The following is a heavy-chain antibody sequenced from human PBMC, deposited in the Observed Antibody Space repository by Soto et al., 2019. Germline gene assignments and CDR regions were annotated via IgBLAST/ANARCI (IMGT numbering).Heavy chain of an antibody. CDR3: ASTTVTTRRFDY. CDR1: GGSISSGGYS. D-gene: IGHD4-17*01. J-gene: IGHJ4*02. CDR2: IYHSGST. V-gene: IGHV4-30-2*01. Sequence: SETLSLTCAVSGGSISSGGYSWSWIRQPPGKGLEWIGYIYHSGSTYYNPSLKSRVTISVDRSKNQFSLKLSSVTAADTAVYYCASTTVTTRRFDYWGQGTLVTVSS.